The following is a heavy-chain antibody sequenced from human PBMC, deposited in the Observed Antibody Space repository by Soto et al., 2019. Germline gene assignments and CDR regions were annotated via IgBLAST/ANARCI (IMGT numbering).Heavy chain of an antibody. CDR1: GFTFSSFW. CDR3: ARDIGGRSYS. CDR2: IDTDGTIT. D-gene: IGHD1-26*01. J-gene: IGHJ4*02. Sequence: EVQLVESGGGLVQPGGSLRLSCAASGFTFSSFWMHWVRQAPGKGLVWVSRIDTDGTITNYADSVKGRFTISRDNADNTLYLQMNSLRAEDTAVYYCARDIGGRSYSWGQGILVTVAS. V-gene: IGHV3-74*01.